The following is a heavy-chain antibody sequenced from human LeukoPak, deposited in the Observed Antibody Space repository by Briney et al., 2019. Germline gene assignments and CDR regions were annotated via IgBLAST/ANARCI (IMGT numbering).Heavy chain of an antibody. CDR2: INPNSGGT. CDR3: ARDTGVNGFFDY. CDR1: GGTFSSYA. D-gene: IGHD1-14*01. J-gene: IGHJ4*02. Sequence: GASVKVSCKASGGTFSSYAISWVRQAPGRGLEWMGWINPNSGGTNYAQKFQGRVTMTRDTSISTAYMELSRLRSDDTAVYYCARDTGVNGFFDYWGQGTLVTVSS. V-gene: IGHV1-2*02.